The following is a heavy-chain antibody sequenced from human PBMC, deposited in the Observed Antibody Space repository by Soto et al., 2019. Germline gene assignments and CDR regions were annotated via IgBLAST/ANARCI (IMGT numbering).Heavy chain of an antibody. CDR3: ARDRWGGTTVVTDYYYGMDV. J-gene: IGHJ6*02. CDR2: IIPIFGTA. D-gene: IGHD4-17*01. Sequence: SVKVSCKASGGTFSSYAISWVRQAPGQGLEWMGGIIPIFGTANYAQKFQGRVTITADESTSTAYMELSSLRSEDTAVYYCARDRWGGTTVVTDYYYGMDVWGQGTTVTVSS. CDR1: GGTFSSYA. V-gene: IGHV1-69*13.